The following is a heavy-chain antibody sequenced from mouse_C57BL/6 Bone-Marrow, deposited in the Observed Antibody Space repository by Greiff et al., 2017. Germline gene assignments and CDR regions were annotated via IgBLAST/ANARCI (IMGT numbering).Heavy chain of an antibody. CDR3: ARPEPPY. J-gene: IGHJ2*01. V-gene: IGHV2-2*01. CDR1: GFSLTSYG. CDR2: IWSGGST. Sequence: VKLVESGPGLVQPSQSLSITCTVSGFSLTSYGVHWVRQSPGKGLEWLGVIWSGGSTDYNAAFIYRLSISKDNSKSQVFFKMNSLQADDTAIYYCARPEPPYWGQGTTLTVSS.